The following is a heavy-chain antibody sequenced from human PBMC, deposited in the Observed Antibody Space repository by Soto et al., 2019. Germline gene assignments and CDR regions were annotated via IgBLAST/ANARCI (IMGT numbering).Heavy chain of an antibody. Sequence: SVKVSCKASGGTFSSYAISWVRQAPGQGLEWMGGIIPIFGTANYAQKFQGRVTITADESTSTAYMELSSVRSEDTAVYYCARVLDSSGYYPQGAFDIWGQGTMVTVSS. CDR1: GGTFSSYA. J-gene: IGHJ3*02. D-gene: IGHD3-22*01. CDR3: ARVLDSSGYYPQGAFDI. V-gene: IGHV1-69*13. CDR2: IIPIFGTA.